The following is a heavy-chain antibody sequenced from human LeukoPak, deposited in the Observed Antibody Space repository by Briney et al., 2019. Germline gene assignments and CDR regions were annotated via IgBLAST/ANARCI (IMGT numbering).Heavy chain of an antibody. CDR3: ARDFRYRAVWYFDL. V-gene: IGHV4-59*01. Sequence: SETLSLTCTVSGGSIRSYYWSWIRQPPGKGLEWIGYIYDTGRTDYNPSLKSRVTASVDASKNQISLNLRSVTAADTAVYYCARDFRYRAVWYFDLWGRGTLVTVSS. CDR2: IYDTGRT. J-gene: IGHJ2*01. D-gene: IGHD1-26*01. CDR1: GGSIRSYY.